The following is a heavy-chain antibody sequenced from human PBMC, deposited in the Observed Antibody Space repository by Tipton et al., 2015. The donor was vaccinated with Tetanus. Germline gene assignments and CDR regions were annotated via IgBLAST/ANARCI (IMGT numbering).Heavy chain of an antibody. CDR1: GGSISSSNW. CDR2: IYHSGST. Sequence: TLSLTCAVSGGSISSSNWWSWVRQPPGKGLEWIGEIYHSGSTNYNPSLKSRVTISVDKSKNQFSLKLSSVTAADTAVYYCAREGSNDRSPYYYYGMDVWGQGTTVTVSS. J-gene: IGHJ6*02. CDR3: AREGSNDRSPYYYYGMDV. V-gene: IGHV4-4*02. D-gene: IGHD3-22*01.